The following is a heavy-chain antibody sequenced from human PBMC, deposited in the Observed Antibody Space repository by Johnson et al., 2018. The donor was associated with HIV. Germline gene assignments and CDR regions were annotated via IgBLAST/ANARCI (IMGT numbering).Heavy chain of an antibody. Sequence: VHLVESGGGLVKPGGSLRLSCAASGFTFSDYYMSWIRQAPGQGLEWVSYISGSGGAIYYADSVKGRFTISRGNAKNSLYLQMNSLRAGDTAVYYCVRGLYSSAWYFGDLDACDVWGQGTMVTVSS. D-gene: IGHD6-19*01. CDR1: GFTFSDYY. V-gene: IGHV3-11*04. CDR2: ISGSGGAI. J-gene: IGHJ3*01. CDR3: VRGLYSSAWYFGDLDACDV.